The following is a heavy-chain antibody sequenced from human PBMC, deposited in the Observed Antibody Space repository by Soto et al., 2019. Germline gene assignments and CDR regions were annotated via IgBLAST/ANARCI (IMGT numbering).Heavy chain of an antibody. CDR1: GGSISSGGYY. CDR2: IYYSGST. D-gene: IGHD2-21*02. V-gene: IGHV4-31*03. J-gene: IGHJ2*01. Sequence: QVQLQESGPGLVKPSQTLSLTCTVSGGSISSGGYYWSWIRQHPGKGLEWIGYIYYSGSTYYNPSPKSRVTVSVDTSKNQFSLKLSSVTAADTAVYYCARSRVTYWYFDLWGRGTLVTVSS. CDR3: ARSRVTYWYFDL.